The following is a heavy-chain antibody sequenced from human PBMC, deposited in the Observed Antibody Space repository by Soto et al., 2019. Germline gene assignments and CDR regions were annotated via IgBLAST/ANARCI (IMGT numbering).Heavy chain of an antibody. CDR3: ARRSGYCRGGSCHTGATDYYYYMDV. CDR1: GGSISSYY. D-gene: IGHD2-15*01. CDR2: IYYSGST. J-gene: IGHJ6*03. V-gene: IGHV4-59*01. Sequence: SETLSLTCTVSGGSISSYYWSWIRQPPGKGLEWIGYIYYSGSTNYNPSLKSRVTISVDTSKNQFSLKLSSVTAADTAVYYCARRSGYCRGGSCHTGATDYYYYMDVWGKGTTVTVSS.